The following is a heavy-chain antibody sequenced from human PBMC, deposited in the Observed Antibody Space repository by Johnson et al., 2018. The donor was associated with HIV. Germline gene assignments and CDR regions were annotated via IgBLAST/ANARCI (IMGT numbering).Heavy chain of an antibody. D-gene: IGHD5-12*01. J-gene: IGHJ3*02. CDR3: ARGRARAFDI. CDR1: GFTFSSYA. Sequence: QVQLVESGGGVVQPGRSLRLSCAASGFTFSSYAMHWVRQAPGKGLEWVAVISYDGSNKYYADSVKGRFTISRENSKNTLYLQMNSLRAEDTAVYYCARGRARAFDIWGQGTMVTVSS. CDR2: ISYDGSNK. V-gene: IGHV3-30-3*01.